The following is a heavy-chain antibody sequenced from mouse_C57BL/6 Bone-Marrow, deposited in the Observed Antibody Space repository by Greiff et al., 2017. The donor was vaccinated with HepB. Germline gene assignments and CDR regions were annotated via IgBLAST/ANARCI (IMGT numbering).Heavy chain of an antibody. CDR1: GYTFTDYN. CDR3: ARRDDRYFDV. Sequence: SGPELVKPGASVKIPCKASGYTFTDYNMDWVKQSHGKSLEWIGDINPNNGGTIYNQKFKGKATLTVEKSSSKAYMELRSLTSEDTAVYYCARRDDRYFDVWGKGTTVTVSS. V-gene: IGHV1-18*01. CDR2: INPNNGGT. J-gene: IGHJ1*03. D-gene: IGHD3-3*01.